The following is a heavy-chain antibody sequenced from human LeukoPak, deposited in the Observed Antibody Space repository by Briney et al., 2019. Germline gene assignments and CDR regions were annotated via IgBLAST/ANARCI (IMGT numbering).Heavy chain of an antibody. D-gene: IGHD3-22*01. CDR1: GYTFTGYY. V-gene: IGHV1-69*13. CDR2: IIPIFGTA. Sequence: SVKVSCKASGYTFTGYYMHWVRQAPGQGLEWMGGIIPIFGTANYAQKFQGRVTITADESTSTAYMELSSLRSEDTAVYYCARHPGHYYDSSGYYSYWGQGTLVTVSS. CDR3: ARHPGHYYDSSGYYSY. J-gene: IGHJ4*02.